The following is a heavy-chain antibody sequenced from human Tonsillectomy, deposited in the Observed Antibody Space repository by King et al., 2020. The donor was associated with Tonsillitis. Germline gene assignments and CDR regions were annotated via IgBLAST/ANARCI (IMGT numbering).Heavy chain of an antibody. CDR3: ARIFLSRFSRTVVTRSDY. Sequence: VTLKESGPALVKPTQTLTLTCTFSGFSLSTSGMCVSWIRQPPGKALEWLALIDWDDDKYYSTSLKTRLTISKDTSKNQVVLTMTNMDPVDTATYYCARIFLSRFSRTVVTRSDYWGQGTLVTVSS. CDR2: IDWDDDK. J-gene: IGHJ4*02. V-gene: IGHV2-70*01. CDR1: GFSLSTSGMC. D-gene: IGHD4-23*01.